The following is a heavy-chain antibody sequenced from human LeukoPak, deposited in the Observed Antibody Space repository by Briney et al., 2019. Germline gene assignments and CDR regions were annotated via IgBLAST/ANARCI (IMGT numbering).Heavy chain of an antibody. CDR3: AKPAAGYSSGWYEGPYYFDY. Sequence: PGGSLRLSCVASGFTFSSCAMSWVRQAPGKGLEWVSSISSSSSYIYYADSVKGRFTISRDNAKNSLYLQMNSLRAEDTAVYYCAKPAAGYSSGWYEGPYYFDYWGQGTLVTVSS. CDR2: ISSSSSYI. D-gene: IGHD6-19*01. V-gene: IGHV3-21*01. J-gene: IGHJ4*02. CDR1: GFTFSSCA.